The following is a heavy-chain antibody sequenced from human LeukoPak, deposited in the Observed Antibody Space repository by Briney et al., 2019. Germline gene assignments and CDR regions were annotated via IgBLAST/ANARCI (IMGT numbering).Heavy chain of an antibody. V-gene: IGHV3-7*01. CDR3: ARGGKDIPTYYFDS. CDR2: IKQDGSEK. Sequence: GGSLRLSCAASGFTFSSYWMSWVRQAPGKGLEWVANIKQDGSEKYYVDSVKGRFTISRGNAKNSLYLQMNSLRAEDTAVYYCARGGKDIPTYYFDSWGQGTLVTVSS. D-gene: IGHD2-15*01. J-gene: IGHJ4*02. CDR1: GFTFSSYW.